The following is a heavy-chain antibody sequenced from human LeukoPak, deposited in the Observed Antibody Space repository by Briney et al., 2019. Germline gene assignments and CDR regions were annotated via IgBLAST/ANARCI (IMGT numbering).Heavy chain of an antibody. J-gene: IGHJ4*02. CDR1: GSMINSDW. CDR3: ARLTFAVTIFVD. D-gene: IGHD2/OR15-2a*01. V-gene: IGHV3-7*01. Sequence: GGSLGLSCTASGSMINSDWMSWVRQAPGRVLEWVASIKEDGSVTHYVDSVRGRFTISRDSAENSLYLQMNSLRAEDTAVYFCARLTFAVTIFVDWGQGALVTVSS. CDR2: IKEDGSVT.